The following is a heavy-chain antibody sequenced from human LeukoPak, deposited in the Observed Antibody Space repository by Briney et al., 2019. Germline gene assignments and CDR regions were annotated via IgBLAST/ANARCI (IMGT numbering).Heavy chain of an antibody. J-gene: IGHJ4*02. CDR3: ARACSSSSCYMVH. V-gene: IGHV1-18*01. CDR2: ISVYNGNT. D-gene: IGHD2-2*02. CDR1: GYTFANFG. Sequence: ASVKVSCKASGYTFANFGITWVRQAPGQGLEWMGWISVYNGNTNYAQNLQGRVTLTTDTSTSTAYMELRSLRSDDTALYYCARACSSSSCYMVHWGQGTLVTVSS.